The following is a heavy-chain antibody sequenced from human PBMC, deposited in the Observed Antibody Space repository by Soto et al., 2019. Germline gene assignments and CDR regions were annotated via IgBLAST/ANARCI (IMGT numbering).Heavy chain of an antibody. CDR3: ARVGVAGSGSYYKHAFDI. CDR2: IYYSGST. D-gene: IGHD3-10*01. Sequence: SETLSLTCTVSGGSISSGGYYWSWIRQHPGKGLEWIGYIYYSGSTYYNPSLKSRVTISVDTSKNQFSLKLSSVTAADTAVYYCARVGVAGSGSYYKHAFDIWGQGTMVTVSS. J-gene: IGHJ3*02. V-gene: IGHV4-31*03. CDR1: GGSISSGGYY.